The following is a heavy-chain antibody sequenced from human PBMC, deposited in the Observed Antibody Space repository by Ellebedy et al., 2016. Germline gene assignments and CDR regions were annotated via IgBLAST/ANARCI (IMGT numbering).Heavy chain of an antibody. D-gene: IGHD4-17*01. CDR1: GFTFGNFF. CDR2: ISGDGDTT. Sequence: GGSLRLSXVASGFTFGNFFMSWVRQAPGGGLEWISTISGDGDTTFSADSVKGRFTISRDNSRNTVYLQMDSLRAADTAVYYCYYGHYSGYWGQGTLVTVSS. CDR3: YYGHYSGY. V-gene: IGHV3-23*01. J-gene: IGHJ4*02.